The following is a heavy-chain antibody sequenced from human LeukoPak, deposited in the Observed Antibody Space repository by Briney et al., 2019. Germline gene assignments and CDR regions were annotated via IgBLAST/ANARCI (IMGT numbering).Heavy chain of an antibody. J-gene: IGHJ6*03. Sequence: RPSETLSLTCAVSGGSISSGGYSWSWIRQPPGKGLEWIGYIYYSGSTYYNPSLQTRVTISMDKSKNQFSLKLSSVTAADTAVYYCARTIFGVVMKPNYYYYYMDVWGKGTTVTVSS. CDR3: ARTIFGVVMKPNYYYYYMDV. CDR2: IYYSGST. V-gene: IGHV4-30-4*07. D-gene: IGHD3-3*01. CDR1: GGSISSGGYS.